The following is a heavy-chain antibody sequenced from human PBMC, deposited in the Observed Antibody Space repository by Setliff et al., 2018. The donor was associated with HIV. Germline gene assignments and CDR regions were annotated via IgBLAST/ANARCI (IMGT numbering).Heavy chain of an antibody. V-gene: IGHV3-48*01. D-gene: IGHD6-19*01. CDR3: ARGVDSSGWYFDAFDI. CDR2: ISSSSSTI. CDR1: GFTFSSYS. Sequence: GGSLRLSCAASGFTFSSYSMNWVRQAPGKGLEWVSYISSSSSTIYYADSVKGRFTISRDNAKNSLYLQMNSLRAEDTAVYYCARGVDSSGWYFDAFDIWGQGTMVTVSS. J-gene: IGHJ3*02.